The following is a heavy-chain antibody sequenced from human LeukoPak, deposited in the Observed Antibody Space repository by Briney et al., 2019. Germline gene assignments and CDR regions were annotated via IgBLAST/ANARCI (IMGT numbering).Heavy chain of an antibody. D-gene: IGHD1-26*01. CDR1: GFTFSSYA. V-gene: IGHV3-30*04. J-gene: IGHJ4*02. CDR3: AGAISKGAGIDS. CDR2: IWHDGSRT. Sequence: GRSLRLSCAASGFTFSSYAMHWVRQAPGKGLEWVAVIWHDGSRTHYADSLKGRFSISRDNSKDTAFLQMNSLTAEDTATYYCAGAISKGAGIDSWGQGTQVTVSS.